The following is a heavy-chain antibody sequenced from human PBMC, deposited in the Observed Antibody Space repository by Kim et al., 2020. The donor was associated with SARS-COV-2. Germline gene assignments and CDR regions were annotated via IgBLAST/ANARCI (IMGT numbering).Heavy chain of an antibody. Sequence: GGSLRLSCAASGFTFSSYGMHWVRQAPGKGLEWVAVISYDGSNKYYADSVKGRFTISRDNTKNTRYLQMNSLRAEDTAVYYCSKTPSGGSSSWYFHYFDYWGQGTLVTVSS. CDR2: ISYDGSNK. J-gene: IGHJ4*02. CDR1: GFTFSSYG. V-gene: IGHV3-30*18. CDR3: SKTPSGGSSSWYFHYFDY. D-gene: IGHD6-13*01.